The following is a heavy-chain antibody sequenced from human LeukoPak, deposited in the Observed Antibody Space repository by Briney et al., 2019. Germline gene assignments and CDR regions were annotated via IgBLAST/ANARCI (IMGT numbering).Heavy chain of an antibody. CDR3: AKGSSGYFADL. CDR1: GFTFNNYG. Sequence: GGSLRLSFAASGFTFNNYGLIWVRQAPGKGLEWVAAISNDGGGTMYAAFVEGRFTISRDNSKNTLFLQMNSLRAEDTALYYCAKGSSGYFADLWGQGTLVTVSS. CDR2: ISNDGGGT. J-gene: IGHJ5*02. D-gene: IGHD3-22*01. V-gene: IGHV3-23*01.